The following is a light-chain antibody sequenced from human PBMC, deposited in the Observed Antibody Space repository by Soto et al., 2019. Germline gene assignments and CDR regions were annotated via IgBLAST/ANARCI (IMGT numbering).Light chain of an antibody. CDR1: XSNIGAGYD. V-gene: IGLV1-40*01. J-gene: IGLJ1*01. CDR2: GNS. Sequence: QSVLTQPPSXSXAPXQXVTIXCTGSXSNIGAGYDVHWYQQLPGTAPKLLIYGNSNRPSGVPDRFSGSKSGTSASLAITGLQAEDEADYYCQSYDSSLSGYVFGTGTKLTVL. CDR3: QSYDSSLSGYV.